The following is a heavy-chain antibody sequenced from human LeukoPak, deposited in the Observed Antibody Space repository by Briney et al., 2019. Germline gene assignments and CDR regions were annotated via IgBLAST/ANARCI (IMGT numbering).Heavy chain of an antibody. V-gene: IGHV3-30*04. D-gene: IGHD6-19*01. CDR1: GFTFSSYA. J-gene: IGHJ4*02. CDR3: AKDLSGWYSDY. CDR2: ISYDGSNK. Sequence: GGSLRLSCAASGFTFSSYAMHWVRQAPGKGLEWVAVISYDGSNKYHADSVKGRFTISRDNSKNTLYLQMNSLRAEDTAVYYCAKDLSGWYSDYWGQGTLVTVSS.